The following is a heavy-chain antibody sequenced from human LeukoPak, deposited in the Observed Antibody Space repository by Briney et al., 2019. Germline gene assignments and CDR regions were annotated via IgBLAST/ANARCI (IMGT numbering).Heavy chain of an antibody. CDR1: GFTFSAYG. D-gene: IGHD4-17*01. J-gene: IGHJ5*02. CDR2: VWLEGANK. CDR3: ARETLLDDSGDRALAPLGT. Sequence: GRPLRLSCEASGFTFSAYGMYWVRQAPGKGLEWLAVVWLEGANKYYSDSVKGRFTISRDNSKNTLYLQMNSLRAEDTAVYYCARETLLDDSGDRALAPLGTWGRGTMVTVSS. V-gene: IGHV3-33*01.